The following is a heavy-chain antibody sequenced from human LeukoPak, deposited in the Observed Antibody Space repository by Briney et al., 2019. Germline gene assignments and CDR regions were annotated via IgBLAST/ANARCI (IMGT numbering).Heavy chain of an antibody. D-gene: IGHD3-3*01. CDR1: GYTFTGSY. J-gene: IGHJ4*02. CDR3: ARGSIGEWLLGGY. CDR2: IHPNNGGT. V-gene: IGHV1-2*02. Sequence: ASVNVSCKASGYTFTGSYMHWVRQAPGQGLEWMGWIHPNNGGTNYAQKFQGRVTMTRDTSISTAYMELTRLTSDDTAVYFCARGSIGEWLLGGYWGQGTLVTVSS.